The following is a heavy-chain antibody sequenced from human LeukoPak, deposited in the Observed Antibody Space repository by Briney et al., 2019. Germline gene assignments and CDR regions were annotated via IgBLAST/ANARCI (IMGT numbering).Heavy chain of an antibody. D-gene: IGHD5-24*01. CDR1: GFTFSSYA. Sequence: QPGGSLRLSCAASGFTFSSYAMSWVRQAPGKGLEWVSAISGSGGSTYYADSVKGRFTIPRDNAKNSLYLQMNSLRAEDTAVYYCARVSETVEMATISEYYLDYWGQGTLVTVSS. CDR3: ARVSETVEMATISEYYLDY. V-gene: IGHV3-23*01. CDR2: ISGSGGST. J-gene: IGHJ4*02.